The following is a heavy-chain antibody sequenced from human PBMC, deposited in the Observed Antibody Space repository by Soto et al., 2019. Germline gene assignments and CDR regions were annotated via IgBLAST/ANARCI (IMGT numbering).Heavy chain of an antibody. V-gene: IGHV3-23*01. CDR2: ISGSGGST. Sequence: GGSLRLSCAASGFTFSSYAMSWVRQAPGKGLEWVSAISGSGGSTYYADSVKGRFTISGDNSKNTLYLQMNSLRAEDTAEYYSAKVTRPSRRERGIEFDYWGQGTLVTVSS. J-gene: IGHJ4*02. CDR1: GFTFSSYA. D-gene: IGHD3-16*01. CDR3: AKVTRPSRRERGIEFDY.